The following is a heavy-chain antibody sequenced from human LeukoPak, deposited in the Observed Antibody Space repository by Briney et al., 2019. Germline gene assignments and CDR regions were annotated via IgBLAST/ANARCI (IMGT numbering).Heavy chain of an antibody. CDR2: IYHSGST. J-gene: IGHJ4*02. V-gene: IGHV4-38-2*02. D-gene: IGHD3-16*01. CDR1: GYSISSGYY. CDR3: ARVGGRTTDY. Sequence: SETLSLTCTVSGYSISSGYYWGWIRQSPGKGLEWIGSIYHSGSTSYNPSLKSRVTISLDTSKNQFSLKLSSVTAADTAVYYCARVGGRTTDYWGQGTLVTVSS.